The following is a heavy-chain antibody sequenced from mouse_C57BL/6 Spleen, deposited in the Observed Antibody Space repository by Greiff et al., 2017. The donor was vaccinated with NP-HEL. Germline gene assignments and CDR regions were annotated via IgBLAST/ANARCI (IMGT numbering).Heavy chain of an antibody. CDR3: ARWDYGSSWYFDY. CDR1: GYTFTSYG. D-gene: IGHD1-1*01. CDR2: IYPRSGNT. V-gene: IGHV1-81*01. J-gene: IGHJ2*01. Sequence: QVQLQQSGAELARPGASVKLSCKASGYTFTSYGISWVKQRPGQGLEWIGEIYPRSGNTYYNEKFKGKATLTADKSSSTAYMELRSLTSEDSAVYFCARWDYGSSWYFDYWGQGTTLTVSS.